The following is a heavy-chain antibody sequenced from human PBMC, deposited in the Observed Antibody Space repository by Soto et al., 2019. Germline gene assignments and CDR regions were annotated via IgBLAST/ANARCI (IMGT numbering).Heavy chain of an antibody. V-gene: IGHV3-7*01. D-gene: IGHD6-13*01. CDR3: ARGSSSWYGGYYGMDV. CDR2: IKQDGSEK. Sequence: PGGSLRLSCAASGFTFSSYWMSWVRQAPGKGLEWVANIKQDGSEKYYVDSVKGRFTISRDNAKNSLYLQMNSLRAEDTAVYYCARGSSSWYGGYYGMDVWGQGTTVTV. J-gene: IGHJ6*02. CDR1: GFTFSSYW.